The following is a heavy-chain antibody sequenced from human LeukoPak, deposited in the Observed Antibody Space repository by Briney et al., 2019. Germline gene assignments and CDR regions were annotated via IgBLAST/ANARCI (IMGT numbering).Heavy chain of an antibody. CDR3: ARDSMVRGSVAGILVY. V-gene: IGHV3-7*01. Sequence: GGSLRLSCAGSGFTFSTYWMSWVRQAPGKGLEWVANINQDGGEKHYVDSVKGRFTISRDNAKDSLDLQLNSLRGEDTAVYYCARDSMVRGSVAGILVYWAQKTLLTVSS. J-gene: IGHJ4*02. CDR1: GFTFSTYW. D-gene: IGHD3-10*01. CDR2: INQDGGEK.